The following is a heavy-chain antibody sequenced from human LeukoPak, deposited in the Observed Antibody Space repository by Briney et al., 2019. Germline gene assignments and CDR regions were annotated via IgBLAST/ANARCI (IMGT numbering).Heavy chain of an antibody. J-gene: IGHJ4*02. CDR3: ARGRKDYYGSGSYYGY. CDR1: GGSFSGYY. V-gene: IGHV4-34*01. Sequence: SESLSLTCAVYGGSFSGYYWSWIRQPPGKGLEWIGEINHSGSTNYNPSLKSRVTISVDTSKNQFSLKLSSVTAADTAVYYCARGRKDYYGSGSYYGYWGQGTLVTLSA. D-gene: IGHD3-10*01. CDR2: INHSGST.